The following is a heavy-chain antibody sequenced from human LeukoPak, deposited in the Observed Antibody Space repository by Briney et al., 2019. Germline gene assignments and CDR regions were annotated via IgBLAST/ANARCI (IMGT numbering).Heavy chain of an antibody. CDR1: GGSISSYY. D-gene: IGHD4-17*01. CDR2: MYYSGST. J-gene: IGHJ6*02. Sequence: SETLSLTCTVSGGSISSYYWSWIRQTPGKGLEWIGYMYYSGSTNYNPSLKSRVTISVDTSKNQFSLKLSSVTAADTAVYYCARLYGDYVTYYYYYGMDVWGQGTTVTVSS. CDR3: ARLYGDYVTYYYYYGMDV. V-gene: IGHV4-59*08.